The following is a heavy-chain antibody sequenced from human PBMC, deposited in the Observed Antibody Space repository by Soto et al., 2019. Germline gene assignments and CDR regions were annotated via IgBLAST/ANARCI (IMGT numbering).Heavy chain of an antibody. D-gene: IGHD2-21*02. CDR2: ISYDGSNK. Sequence: GGSLRLSCAASGFTFSSYGMHWVRQAPGKGLEWVAVISYDGSNKYYADSVKGRFTISRDNSKNTLYLQMNSLRAEDTAVYYCAKDLILVTPPPLYYYYGMDVWGQGTTVTVSS. CDR1: GFTFSSYG. J-gene: IGHJ6*02. CDR3: AKDLILVTPPPLYYYYGMDV. V-gene: IGHV3-30*18.